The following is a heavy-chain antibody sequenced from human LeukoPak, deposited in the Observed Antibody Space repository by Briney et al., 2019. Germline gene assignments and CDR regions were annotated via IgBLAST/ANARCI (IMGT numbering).Heavy chain of an antibody. CDR3: AKDLMADYGDYELLFDY. CDR2: IYHSGST. J-gene: IGHJ4*02. CDR1: GGSISRSNW. D-gene: IGHD4-17*01. Sequence: SETLSLTCAVSGGSISRSNWWSWVRQPPGKGLEWIGEIYHSGSTNYNPSLKSRVTISVDKSKNQFSLKLSSVTAADTAVYYCAKDLMADYGDYELLFDYWGQGTLVTVSS. V-gene: IGHV4-4*02.